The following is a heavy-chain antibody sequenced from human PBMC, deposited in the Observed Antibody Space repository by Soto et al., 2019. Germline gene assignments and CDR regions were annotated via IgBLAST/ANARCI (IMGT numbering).Heavy chain of an antibody. CDR2: IIPILGIA. CDR1: GGTFSSYT. J-gene: IGHJ4*02. V-gene: IGHV1-69*08. Sequence: QVQLVQSGAEVKKPGSSVKVSCKASGGTFSSYTISWVRQAPGQGLGWMGRIIPILGIANYAQKFQGRVTTTAEKSTSTAYMELSSLRSEDTAVYYCARERPGIVPAAMDYWGQGPLVTVSS. CDR3: ARERPGIVPAAMDY. D-gene: IGHD2-2*01.